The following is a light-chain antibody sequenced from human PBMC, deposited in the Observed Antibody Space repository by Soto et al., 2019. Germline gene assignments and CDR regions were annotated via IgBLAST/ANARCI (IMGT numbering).Light chain of an antibody. V-gene: IGKV1-39*01. CDR1: QSISNS. Sequence: DIQMTQSPSSLSASVGDRVTITCRASQSISNSLNWYQQKPGKAPDLLIYTTSRLQSGVPSRFSGSGSGTDFTLTISSLQPEDFATYYCQQSYSTPPTFGGGTNVEIK. CDR3: QQSYSTPPT. J-gene: IGKJ4*01. CDR2: TTS.